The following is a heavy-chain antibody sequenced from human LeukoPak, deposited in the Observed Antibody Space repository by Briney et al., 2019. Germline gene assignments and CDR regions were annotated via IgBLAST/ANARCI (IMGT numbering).Heavy chain of an antibody. CDR3: ARASMRVATAGLVDY. CDR2: ISSSSNYT. V-gene: IGHV3-11*05. D-gene: IGHD2-21*02. CDR1: GFTFSDYY. Sequence: GGSLRLSCEASGFTFSDYYMSWIRQAPGKGLEWVSYISSSSNYTNYADSVKGRFTISRDNPKNSLYLQMNSLRAEDTAVYYCARASMRVATAGLVDYWGQGTLVIVSS. J-gene: IGHJ4*02.